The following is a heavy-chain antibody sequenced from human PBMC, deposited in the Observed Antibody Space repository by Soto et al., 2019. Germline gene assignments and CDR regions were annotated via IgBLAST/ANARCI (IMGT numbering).Heavy chain of an antibody. V-gene: IGHV3-23*01. CDR3: ARRTWRGRADF. CDR2: VGGSGGDT. D-gene: IGHD3-3*01. CDR1: GFPFSSYA. J-gene: IGHJ4*02. Sequence: PWRSLGLSCASSGFPFSSYAMSWVRQAPGKGLEWVSAVGGSGGDTYYADSVKGRFTVSRDNAENTVYLQMSSLRVEDTAIYFCARRTWRGRADFWGQGILVTVSS.